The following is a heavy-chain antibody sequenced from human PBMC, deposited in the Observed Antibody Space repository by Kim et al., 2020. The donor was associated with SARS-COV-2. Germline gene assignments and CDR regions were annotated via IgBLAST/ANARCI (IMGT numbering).Heavy chain of an antibody. CDR3: AKDLVVPAAKGGYYYYGMDV. V-gene: IGHV3-9*01. D-gene: IGHD2-2*01. CDR2: ISWNSGSI. J-gene: IGHJ6*02. CDR1: GFTFDDYA. Sequence: LSLTCAASGFTFDDYAMHWVRQAPGKGLEWVSGISWNSGSIGYADSVKGRFTISRDNAKNSLYLQMNSLRAEDTALYYCAKDLVVPAAKGGYYYYGMDVWGQGTTVTVSS.